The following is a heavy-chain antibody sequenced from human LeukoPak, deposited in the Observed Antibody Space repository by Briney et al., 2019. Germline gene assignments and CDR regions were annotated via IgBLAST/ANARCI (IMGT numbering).Heavy chain of an antibody. CDR2: IYYSGST. CDR3: ARHIPTVTPFDY. Sequence: SETLSLTCTVSGGSISSSSYYWGWIRQPPGKGLEWIGSIYYSGSTYYNPSLKSRVTISVDTSKNQFSLKLSSVTAADTAVYYCARHIPTVTPFDYWGQGTLVTVSS. J-gene: IGHJ4*02. CDR1: GGSISSSSYY. V-gene: IGHV4-39*01. D-gene: IGHD4-17*01.